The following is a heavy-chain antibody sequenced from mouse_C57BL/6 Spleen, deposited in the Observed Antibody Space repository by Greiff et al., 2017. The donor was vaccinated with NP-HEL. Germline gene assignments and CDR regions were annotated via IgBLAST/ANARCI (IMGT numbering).Heavy chain of an antibody. J-gene: IGHJ1*03. CDR3: ARHSTMYYGNQGYFDV. V-gene: IGHV5-6*01. D-gene: IGHD2-1*01. CDR1: GFTFSSYG. CDR2: ISSGGSYT. Sequence: EVQVVESGGDLVKPGGSLKLSCAASGFTFSSYGMSWVRQTPDKRLEWVATISSGGSYTYYPDSVKGRFTISRDNAKNTLYLQMSSLKSEDTAMDYCARHSTMYYGNQGYFDVWGTGTTVTVSS.